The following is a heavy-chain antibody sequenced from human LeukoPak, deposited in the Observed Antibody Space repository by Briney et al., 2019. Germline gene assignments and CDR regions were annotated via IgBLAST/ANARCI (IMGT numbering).Heavy chain of an antibody. V-gene: IGHV4-39*07. CDR1: GYSISRSNYY. CDR2: IYYSGST. CDR3: ARLLGYSYGDTDY. J-gene: IGHJ4*02. D-gene: IGHD5-18*01. Sequence: PSETLSLTCTVSGYSISRSNYYWGWIRQPPGKGLEWIGSIYYSGSTYYNPSLRSRVTISVDTSKNQFSLKLSSVTAADTAVYYCARLLGYSYGDTDYWGQGTLVTVSS.